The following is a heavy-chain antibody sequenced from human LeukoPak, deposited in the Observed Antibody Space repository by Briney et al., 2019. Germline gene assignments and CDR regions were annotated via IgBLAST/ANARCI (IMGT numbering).Heavy chain of an antibody. J-gene: IGHJ6*02. CDR1: GDSIRTTRY. CDR2: IYFSGST. D-gene: IGHD5-24*01. V-gene: IGHV4-39*01. Sequence: SETLSLTCTVSGDSIRTTRYWGWIGQPHGKGLEWIGAIYFSGSTYYNPSLKSRVMISVDTSRNQFSLKLTSVTAADTAAYYCATQGYNNQTMDVWGQGTTVTVSS. CDR3: ATQGYNNQTMDV.